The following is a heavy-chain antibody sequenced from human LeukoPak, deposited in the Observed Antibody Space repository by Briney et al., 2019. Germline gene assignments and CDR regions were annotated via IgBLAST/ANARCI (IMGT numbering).Heavy chain of an antibody. CDR1: GGSFSGYY. J-gene: IGHJ4*02. CDR2: ISHSGST. CDR3: ARGRYSSSYYFDY. D-gene: IGHD6-6*01. V-gene: IGHV4-34*01. Sequence: SETLSLTCVVYGGSFSGYYLTWIRQPPGKGLEWIGEISHSGSTNYNPSLKSRVAISVDTSKNQFSLNLRSVTAADTAVYYCARGRYSSSYYFDYWGQGTLVTVSS.